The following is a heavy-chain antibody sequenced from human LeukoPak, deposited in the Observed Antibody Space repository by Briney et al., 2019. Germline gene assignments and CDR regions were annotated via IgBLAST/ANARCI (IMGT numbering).Heavy chain of an antibody. D-gene: IGHD2-2*03. J-gene: IGHJ4*02. V-gene: IGHV3-30*09. Sequence: GGSLRLSCAASGFIFSRYAMHWVRQAAGKGLEWAAVISYERSNKYYADSVKGRFAISRDNSKNTLYLQMNSLRGEDTAVYHCASGYCSSTSCFPDYWGQGTLVTVSS. CDR1: GFIFSRYA. CDR3: ASGYCSSTSCFPDY. CDR2: ISYERSNK.